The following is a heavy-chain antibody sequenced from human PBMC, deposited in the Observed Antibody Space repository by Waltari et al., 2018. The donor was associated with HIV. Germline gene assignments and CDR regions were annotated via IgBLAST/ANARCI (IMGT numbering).Heavy chain of an antibody. CDR1: GYTFTGYY. CDR2: INPNSGGT. V-gene: IGHV1-2*02. CDR3: AKDQASSNWGYLYYGMDV. D-gene: IGHD6-13*01. Sequence: QVQLVQSGAEVKKPGASVTVSCKASGYTFTGYYIHWVRQAPGQGLEWMGWINPNSGGTKYARKFQGRVTMTRDTSIRAAYMELSKLRSDDTAVFYCAKDQASSNWGYLYYGMDVWGQGTTVTVSS. J-gene: IGHJ6*02.